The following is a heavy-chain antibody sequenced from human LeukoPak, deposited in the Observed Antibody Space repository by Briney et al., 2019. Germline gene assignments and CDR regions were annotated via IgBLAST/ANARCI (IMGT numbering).Heavy chain of an antibody. J-gene: IGHJ5*02. Sequence: SQTLSLTCAISGDSVSSKNAAWNWIRQSPSRGLEWLGRTYYRSKWYTYYAVSVKGRITINSDTSKNQFSLQLNSVTPEDTAVYYCARGWGGNIDQWGQGTGVTVSS. CDR2: TYYRSKWYT. D-gene: IGHD3-16*01. CDR1: GDSVSSKNAA. CDR3: ARGWGGNIDQ. V-gene: IGHV6-1*01.